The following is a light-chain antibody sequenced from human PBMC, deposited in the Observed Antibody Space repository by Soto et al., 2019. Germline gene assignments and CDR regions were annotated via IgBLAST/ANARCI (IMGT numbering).Light chain of an antibody. CDR3: QQYYSYPRA. CDR2: AAS. J-gene: IGKJ3*01. Sequence: AIRMTQSPSSLSASTGDRVTITCRASQGISSYLAWYQQKPGKAPKLLIYAASTLQSGVASRFSGSGSGTDFTLTLSCLQSEDFATYYCQQYYSYPRAFGPGTKVDIK. V-gene: IGKV1-8*01. CDR1: QGISSY.